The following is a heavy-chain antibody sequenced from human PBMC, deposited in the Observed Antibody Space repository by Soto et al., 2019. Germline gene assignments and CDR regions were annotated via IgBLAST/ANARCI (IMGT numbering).Heavy chain of an antibody. J-gene: IGHJ6*02. CDR3: ARDQAVAGAYYYYGMDV. D-gene: IGHD6-19*01. CDR2: ISGSSSYI. CDR1: GFTFSSYA. Sequence: GGSLRLSCAASGFTFSSYAMSWVRQAPGKGLEWVSAISGSSSYIYYADSVKGRFTISRDNAKNSLYLQMNSLRAEDTAVYYCARDQAVAGAYYYYGMDVWGQGTTVTVSS. V-gene: IGHV3-21*01.